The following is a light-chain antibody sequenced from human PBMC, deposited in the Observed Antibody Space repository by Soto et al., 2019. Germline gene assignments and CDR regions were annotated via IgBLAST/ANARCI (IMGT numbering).Light chain of an antibody. CDR3: QQYNRFSTWT. CDR1: QSISYY. V-gene: IGKV1-5*01. Sequence: DIQMTQSPSTLSASVGDRVTITCRASQSISYYLAWYQKKPGKAPKVLIWNASSLQRGVPSRFSGSGSGTEFTLTISNLLPDDFATYYCQQYNRFSTWTFGQGTKVDIK. CDR2: NAS. J-gene: IGKJ1*01.